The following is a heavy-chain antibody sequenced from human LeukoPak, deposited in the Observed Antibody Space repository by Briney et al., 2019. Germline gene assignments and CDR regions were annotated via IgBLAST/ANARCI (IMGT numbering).Heavy chain of an antibody. D-gene: IGHD3-16*01. CDR2: IFQSGST. CDR1: GGSITSNNW. V-gene: IGHV4-4*02. J-gene: IGHJ3*02. CDR3: ARQLGAYSYPFDI. Sequence: SGTLSLTCAVSGGSITSNNWWTWVRQPPGKGLEWIGEIFQSGSTSYIPSLKSRLTISVDKSKNQFSLRPNSVTAADSAVYYCARQLGAYSYPFDIWGQATKVTVSS.